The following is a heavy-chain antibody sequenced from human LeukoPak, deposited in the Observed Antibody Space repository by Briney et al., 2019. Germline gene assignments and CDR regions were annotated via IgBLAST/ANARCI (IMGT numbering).Heavy chain of an antibody. CDR1: GGSISSSGYY. V-gene: IGHV4-39*07. Sequence: SETLSLTCTVSGGSISSSGYYWGWIRQPPGKGLEWIGSIYYSGSTYYNPSLKSRVTISVDTSKNQFSLKLSSVTAADTAVYYCARVLRGNYYYMDVWGKGTTVTVSS. CDR2: IYYSGST. J-gene: IGHJ6*03. CDR3: ARVLRGNYYYMDV.